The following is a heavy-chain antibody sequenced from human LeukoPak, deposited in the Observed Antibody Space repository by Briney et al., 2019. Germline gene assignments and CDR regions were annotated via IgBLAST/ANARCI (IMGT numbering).Heavy chain of an antibody. CDR1: GYSISSGYY. D-gene: IGHD3-10*01. J-gene: IGHJ4*02. CDR3: ARLVRGVRGYYFDY. Sequence: SETLSLTCTVSGYSISSGYYWGWIRQPPGKGLEWIGSIYHSGSTYYNPSLKSRVTISVDTSKNQFSLKLSSVTAADTAVYYCARLVRGVRGYYFDYWGQGTLVTVSS. V-gene: IGHV4-38-2*02. CDR2: IYHSGST.